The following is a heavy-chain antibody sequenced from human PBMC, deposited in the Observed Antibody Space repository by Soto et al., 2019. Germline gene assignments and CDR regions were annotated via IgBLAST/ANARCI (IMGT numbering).Heavy chain of an antibody. CDR2: ISGSGGST. Sequence: PGGSLRLSCAASGFTFSSYAMSWVRQAPGKGLEWVSAISGSGGSTYYAESVKGRFTISRDNSKNTLYLQMNSLRAEDTAVYYCAKDQVVVVPAAKRIDYMDVWGKGTTVTVSS. CDR1: GFTFSSYA. J-gene: IGHJ6*03. D-gene: IGHD2-2*01. CDR3: AKDQVVVVPAAKRIDYMDV. V-gene: IGHV3-23*01.